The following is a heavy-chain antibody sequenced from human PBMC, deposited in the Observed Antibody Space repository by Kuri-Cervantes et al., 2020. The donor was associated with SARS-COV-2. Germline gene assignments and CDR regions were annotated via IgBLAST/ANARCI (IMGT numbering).Heavy chain of an antibody. CDR3: ARYGVYYYYYYMDV. CDR2: INHSGST. D-gene: IGHD3-3*01. J-gene: IGHJ6*03. CDR1: GGSFSGYY. Sequence: SETLSLTCAVYGGSFSGYYWSWIRQPPGKGLEWIGGINHSGSTNYNPSLKSRVTISVDTSKNQFSLKLSSVTAADTAVYYCARYGVYYYYYYMDVWGKGTTVTVSS. V-gene: IGHV4-34*01.